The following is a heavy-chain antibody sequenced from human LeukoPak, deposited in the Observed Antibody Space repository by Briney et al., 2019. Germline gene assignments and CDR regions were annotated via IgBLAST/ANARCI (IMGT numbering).Heavy chain of an antibody. CDR3: AKVQHYDFWSGYSRYYYYYMDV. CDR1: GFTFSSYG. J-gene: IGHJ6*03. CDR2: IRYDGSNK. Sequence: GGSLRLSCAASGFTFSSYGMRWVRQAPGKGLEWVAFIRYDGSNKYYADSVKGRFTISRDNSKNTLYLQMNSLRAEDTAVYYCAKVQHYDFWSGYSRYYYYYMDVWGKGTTVTVSS. V-gene: IGHV3-30*02. D-gene: IGHD3-3*01.